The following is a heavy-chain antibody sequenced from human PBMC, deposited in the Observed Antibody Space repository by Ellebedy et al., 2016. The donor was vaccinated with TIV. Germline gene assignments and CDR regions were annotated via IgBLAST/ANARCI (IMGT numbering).Heavy chain of an antibody. J-gene: IGHJ2*01. CDR1: GFTLSSYW. CDR2: IKQDGSEK. D-gene: IGHD3-16*01. CDR3: ATDRFNWYFDL. Sequence: GGSLRLXCAASGFTLSSYWMSWLRQVPGKGLEWVANIKQDGSEKYYVGSVKGRFTISRDNAKNSLYLQMNSLRAEDTAMYYCATDRFNWYFDLWGRGTLVTVSS. V-gene: IGHV3-7*01.